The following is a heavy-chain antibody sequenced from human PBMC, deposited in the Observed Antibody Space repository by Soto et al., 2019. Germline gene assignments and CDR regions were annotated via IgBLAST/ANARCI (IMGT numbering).Heavy chain of an antibody. V-gene: IGHV3-21*01. Sequence: GGSLRLSCAASGFTFSSYAMSWVRQAPGKVLEWVSSISSSSSYIYYADSVKGRFTISRDNAKNSLYLQMNSLRAEDTAVYYCARVWISHQYYMDVWGKGTTVTVSS. CDR2: ISSSSSYI. CDR1: GFTFSSYA. D-gene: IGHD3-3*02. CDR3: ARVWISHQYYMDV. J-gene: IGHJ6*03.